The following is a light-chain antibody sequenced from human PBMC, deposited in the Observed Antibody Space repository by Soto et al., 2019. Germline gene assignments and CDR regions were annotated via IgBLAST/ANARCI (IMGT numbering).Light chain of an antibody. CDR3: QQYNMWPRT. J-gene: IGKJ1*01. CDR2: GAS. Sequence: EIVMRQSPATLSVSPGERATLSCRASQSLGTNLAWFQQKPGQAPRLLIHGASTRATGTPARFSGSGSGIEFTLTISSLQSEDFAVYYCQQYNMWPRTFGQGTKVDIK. V-gene: IGKV3-15*01. CDR1: QSLGTN.